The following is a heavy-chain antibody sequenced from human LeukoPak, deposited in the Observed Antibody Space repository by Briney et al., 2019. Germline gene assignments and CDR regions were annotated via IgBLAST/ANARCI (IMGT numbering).Heavy chain of an antibody. Sequence: GGSLRLSCAASGFIVSRSYMSWVRQAPGKGLEWVSAISGSGGSTHYADSVKGRFTISRDNSKNTLYLQMNSLRAEDTAVYYCARGGRPYCTNGVCQSSFDYWGQGTLVTVSS. V-gene: IGHV3-23*01. J-gene: IGHJ4*02. D-gene: IGHD2-8*01. CDR1: GFIVSRSY. CDR3: ARGGRPYCTNGVCQSSFDY. CDR2: ISGSGGST.